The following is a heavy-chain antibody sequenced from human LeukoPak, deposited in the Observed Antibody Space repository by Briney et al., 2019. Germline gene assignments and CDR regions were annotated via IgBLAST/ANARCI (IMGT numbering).Heavy chain of an antibody. Sequence: GGSLRLSCAASGFTFSSYSMNWVRQAPGKGLEWVSSISSSSSYIYYADSVKGRFTISRDSAKNSLYLQMNSLRAEDTAVYYCATAMYYYDSSGYRFDYWGQGTLVTVSS. CDR3: ATAMYYYDSSGYRFDY. J-gene: IGHJ4*02. D-gene: IGHD3-22*01. CDR2: ISSSSSYI. V-gene: IGHV3-21*01. CDR1: GFTFSSYS.